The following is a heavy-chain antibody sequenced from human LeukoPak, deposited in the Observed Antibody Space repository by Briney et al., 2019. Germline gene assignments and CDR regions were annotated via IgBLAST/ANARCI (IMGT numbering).Heavy chain of an antibody. J-gene: IGHJ6*03. CDR1: GFAFSNFA. CDR3: AKMMGQRLYDYCMDV. V-gene: IGHV3-23*01. D-gene: IGHD3-16*01. Sequence: GGSLRLSCAASGFAFSNFAMSCVRQAPGKGLEWVSAMSGSGDGTYYADSVKGRFTISRDNSKNTLYLQMNSLRAEDTAVYYCAKMMGQRLYDYCMDVWGKGTTVTVSS. CDR2: MSGSGDGT.